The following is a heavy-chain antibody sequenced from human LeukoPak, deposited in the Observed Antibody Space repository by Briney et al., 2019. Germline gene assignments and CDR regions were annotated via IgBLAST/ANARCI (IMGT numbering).Heavy chain of an antibody. CDR2: IYGGGKT. J-gene: IGHJ1*01. D-gene: IGHD4-17*01. Sequence: GGSLRLSCAASGFTVSSNHLSWVRQAPGKGLEWVSIIYGGGKTYYADSVKGRFTISRDNSGNTLYLQMNSLRAEDAAVYYCARDVVIGASYDYGDYVPFQHWGQGTLVTVSS. CDR3: ARDVVIGASYDYGDYVPFQH. CDR1: GFTVSSNH. V-gene: IGHV3-53*05.